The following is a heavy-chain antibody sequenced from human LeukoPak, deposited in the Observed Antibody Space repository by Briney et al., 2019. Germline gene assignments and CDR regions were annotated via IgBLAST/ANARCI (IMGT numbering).Heavy chain of an antibody. CDR1: GGSVSSGSYY. D-gene: IGHD1-26*01. V-gene: IGHV4-61*01. J-gene: IGHJ4*02. CDR2: IYYSGST. Sequence: SETLSLTCTVSGGSVSSGSYYWSWIRQPPGRGLEWIGYIYYSGSTNYNPSLKSRVTISIDTSKNQFSLKLSSVTAADTAVYYCARDRVRGSSNPYFDYWGQGTLDTVSS. CDR3: ARDRVRGSSNPYFDY.